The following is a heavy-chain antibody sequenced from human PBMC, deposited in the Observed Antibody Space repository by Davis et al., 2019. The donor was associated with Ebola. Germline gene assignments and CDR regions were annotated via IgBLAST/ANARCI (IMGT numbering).Heavy chain of an antibody. CDR2: IYPGDSDT. Sequence: KISCKVSGYSFSSDWIGCLRQMPGKGLEWMGIIYPGDSDTRYSPSFQGPVTIPADKSISTAYLQWSSLKASDTAMYYCARQRVVPDLVNWFDPWGQGTLVTVSS. CDR3: ARQRVVPDLVNWFDP. CDR1: GYSFSSDW. J-gene: IGHJ5*02. V-gene: IGHV5-51*01. D-gene: IGHD2-21*01.